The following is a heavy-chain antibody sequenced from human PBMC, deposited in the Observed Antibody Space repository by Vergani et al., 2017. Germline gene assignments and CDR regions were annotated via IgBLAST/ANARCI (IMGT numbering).Heavy chain of an antibody. D-gene: IGHD2-21*01. CDR1: GGSISSYY. CDR2: IYYSGST. V-gene: IGHV4-59*01. Sequence: QVQLQEAGPGLVKPSETLSLTCNGSGGSISSYYWSWIRQPPGKGLEWIGYIYYSGSTNQNPPLKSRVTIPVDTSKNQFSLKLSSVTAADTAVYYCAGVVVWNNYYNYYMDVWGEGTTVSVSS. J-gene: IGHJ6*03. CDR3: AGVVVWNNYYNYYMDV.